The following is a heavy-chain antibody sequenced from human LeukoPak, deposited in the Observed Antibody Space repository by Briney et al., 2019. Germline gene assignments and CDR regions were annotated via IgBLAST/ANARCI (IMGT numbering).Heavy chain of an antibody. D-gene: IGHD5-12*01. CDR2: INPHNGDT. CDR3: ARGGYSGYDCDY. CDR1: EYRFTGYY. Sequence: ASVKVSCKASEYRFTGYYMQWLRQAPGQGLEWMGWINPHNGDTNYAQKFEGRVTMTRDTSISTAYMELSNLTSDDSAVYYCARGGYSGYDCDYWGQGTLVTVSS. J-gene: IGHJ4*02. V-gene: IGHV1-2*02.